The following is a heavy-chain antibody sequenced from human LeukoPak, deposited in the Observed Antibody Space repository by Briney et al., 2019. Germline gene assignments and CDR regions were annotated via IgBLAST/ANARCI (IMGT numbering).Heavy chain of an antibody. J-gene: IGHJ4*02. CDR3: ARGDIVVVPAAIPAD. CDR1: GYTFTSYD. Sequence: ASVKVSCKASGYTFTSYDINWVRQATGQGLEWMGWMNPNSGNTGYAQKFQGRVTMTRNTSISTAYMELSSLRSEDTAVYYCARGDIVVVPAAIPADWGQGTLVTVSS. CDR2: MNPNSGNT. V-gene: IGHV1-8*01. D-gene: IGHD2-2*02.